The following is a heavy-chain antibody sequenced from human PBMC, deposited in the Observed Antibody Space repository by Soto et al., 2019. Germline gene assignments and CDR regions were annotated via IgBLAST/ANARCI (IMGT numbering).Heavy chain of an antibody. D-gene: IGHD3-3*01. Sequence: SVKVSCKASGGTFSSYTISWVRQAPGQGLEWMGRIIPILGIANYAQKFQGRVTITADKSTSTAYMELSSLRSEDTAVYDCAGGGYVFWSGYRPQHYYYYMDVWGKGTPVTVS. J-gene: IGHJ6*03. V-gene: IGHV1-69*02. CDR3: AGGGYVFWSGYRPQHYYYYMDV. CDR1: GGTFSSYT. CDR2: IIPILGIA.